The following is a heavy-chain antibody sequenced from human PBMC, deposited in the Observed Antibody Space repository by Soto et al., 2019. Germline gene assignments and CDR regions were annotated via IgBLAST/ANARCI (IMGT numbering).Heavy chain of an antibody. CDR2: IYYSGST. J-gene: IGHJ5*02. CDR3: ATLGRYCSGGSCAAYWFDP. CDR1: GGSISSYY. D-gene: IGHD2-15*01. V-gene: IGHV4-59*01. Sequence: SETLSLTCTVSGGSISSYYWSWIRQPPGKGLEWIGYIYYSGSTNYNPSLKSRVTISVDTSKNQFSLKLSSVTAADTAVYYCATLGRYCSGGSCAAYWFDPWGQGTLVTVSS.